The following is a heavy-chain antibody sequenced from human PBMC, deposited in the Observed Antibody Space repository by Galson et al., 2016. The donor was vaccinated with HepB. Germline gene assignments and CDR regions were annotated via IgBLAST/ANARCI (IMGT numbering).Heavy chain of an antibody. V-gene: IGHV4-4*02. CDR1: GASIRNDNW. Sequence: SETLSLTCGVSGASIRNDNWWSWVRQPPGKGLEWIGEVYHEGTTVYHPSVSGRVSISVDESKNHFSLRLNSVTAADTAVYYCARVGSGLDRWAFDVWGQGTMVTVSS. D-gene: IGHD6-19*01. J-gene: IGHJ3*01. CDR2: VYHEGTT. CDR3: ARVGSGLDRWAFDV.